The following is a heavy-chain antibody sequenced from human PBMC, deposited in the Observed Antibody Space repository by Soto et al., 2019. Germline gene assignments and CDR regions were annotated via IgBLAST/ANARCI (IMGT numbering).Heavy chain of an antibody. CDR2: IIPIFGTA. CDR3: ARAWTTVTSTFDY. Sequence: GASVKVSCKASGGTFSSYAISWVRQAPRQGLEWMGGIIPIFGTANYAQKFQGRVTITADKSTSTAYMELSSLRSEDTAVYYCARAWTTVTSTFDYWGQGTLVTVSS. D-gene: IGHD4-17*01. CDR1: GGTFSSYA. V-gene: IGHV1-69*06. J-gene: IGHJ4*02.